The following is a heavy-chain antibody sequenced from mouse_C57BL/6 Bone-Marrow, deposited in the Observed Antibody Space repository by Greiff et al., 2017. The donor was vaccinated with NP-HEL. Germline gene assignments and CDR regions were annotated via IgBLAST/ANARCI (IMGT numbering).Heavy chain of an antibody. V-gene: IGHV1-53*01. D-gene: IGHD2-3*01. J-gene: IGHJ3*01. Sequence: QVQLQQPGTELVKPGASVKLSCKASGYTFTSYWMHWVKQRPGQGLEWIGNINPSNGGTNYNEKFKSKATLTVDKSSSTAYMQRSSLTSEDSAVYYCARGDGYYPAWFAYWGQGTLVTVSA. CDR2: INPSNGGT. CDR1: GYTFTSYW. CDR3: ARGDGYYPAWFAY.